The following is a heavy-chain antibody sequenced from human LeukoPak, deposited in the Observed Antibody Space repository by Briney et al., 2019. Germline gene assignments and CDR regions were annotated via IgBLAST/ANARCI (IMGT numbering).Heavy chain of an antibody. Sequence: SETLSLTCTVSGGSISSYYWSWIRQPAGKGLEWIGRMVTSGRNNYNPSLKSRVTMSVDKSKNQFSLKLSSVTAAHTAVYYCARRNSYYYDSSGYFRPPPDYWGQGTLVTVSS. V-gene: IGHV4-4*07. CDR3: ARRNSYYYDSSGYFRPPPDY. CDR2: MVTSGRN. J-gene: IGHJ4*02. CDR1: GGSISSYY. D-gene: IGHD3-22*01.